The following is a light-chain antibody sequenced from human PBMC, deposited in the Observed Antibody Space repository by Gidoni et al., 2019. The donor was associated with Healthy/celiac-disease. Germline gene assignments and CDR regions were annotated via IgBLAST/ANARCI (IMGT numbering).Light chain of an antibody. J-gene: IGKJ5*01. CDR1: QSISSY. CDR2: AAS. V-gene: IGKV1-39*01. Sequence: DLQMTQSPSSLSASVGDRVTSTCRASQSISSYLNLYQQKPGKAPKLLIYAASSLQSGVPTRFSGSGSGTDFTLTISSLQPEDFATYYCQQSYSTPITFXXXTRLEIK. CDR3: QQSYSTPIT.